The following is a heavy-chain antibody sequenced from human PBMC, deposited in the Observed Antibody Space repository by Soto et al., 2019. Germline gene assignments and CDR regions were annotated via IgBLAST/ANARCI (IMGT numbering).Heavy chain of an antibody. CDR3: VRQGFGRLHGLVDV. CDR1: DDSSSSYK. V-gene: IGHV4-59*08. J-gene: IGHJ6*02. Sequence: QVQLQESGPGLVKPSETLSLTCTVSDDSSSSYKWSWIRQPPGRRLEWIGYIDSSGGTSYNPSLQRRVPIXGXTSXNTFSLKLSSVTAADTAVYYCVRQGFGRLHGLVDVWGQGTTVTVSS. CDR2: IDSSGGT. D-gene: IGHD3-10*01.